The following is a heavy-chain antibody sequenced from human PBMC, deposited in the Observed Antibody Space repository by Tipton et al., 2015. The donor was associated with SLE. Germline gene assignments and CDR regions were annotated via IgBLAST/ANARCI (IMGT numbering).Heavy chain of an antibody. D-gene: IGHD3-16*01. CDR2: IYYSGST. J-gene: IGHJ4*02. V-gene: IGHV4-59*08. Sequence: LRLSCTVSGGSISGFFWSWIRQPPGKGLEWIGYIYYSGSTNYNPSLTSRVTLSVDTSKNQFSLKLISVTAADTAVYYCARLTEGEPSRPDFWGQGTLVTVSS. CDR1: GGSISGFF. CDR3: ARLTEGEPSRPDF.